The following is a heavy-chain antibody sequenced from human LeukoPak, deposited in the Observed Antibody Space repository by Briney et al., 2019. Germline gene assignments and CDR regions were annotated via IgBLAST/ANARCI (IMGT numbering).Heavy chain of an antibody. CDR1: GLTFSSYE. Sequence: PGGSLRLSCAASGLTFSSYEMNWVRQAPGKGLEWVSYISSSGNTIYYADSVKGRLTISRDNAKNSLNLQMNNLRAEDTAVYYCARVPGSSGWNNYFDYWGQGTLVTVSS. J-gene: IGHJ4*02. CDR3: ARVPGSSGWNNYFDY. D-gene: IGHD6-19*01. V-gene: IGHV3-48*03. CDR2: ISSSGNTI.